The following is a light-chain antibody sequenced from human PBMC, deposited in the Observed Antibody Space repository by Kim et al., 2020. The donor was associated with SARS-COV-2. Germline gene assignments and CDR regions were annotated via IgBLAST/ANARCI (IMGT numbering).Light chain of an antibody. V-gene: IGKV1-27*01. CDR1: QGISNY. CDR3: QKYNSAFRT. J-gene: IGKJ1*01. Sequence: ASVGDRVTITCRASQGISNYLAWHQQKPGKVPKLLIYAASTLQSGVPSRFSGSRSGTDSTLTISSLQPEDVATYYCQKYNSAFRTFGQGTKVDIK. CDR2: AAS.